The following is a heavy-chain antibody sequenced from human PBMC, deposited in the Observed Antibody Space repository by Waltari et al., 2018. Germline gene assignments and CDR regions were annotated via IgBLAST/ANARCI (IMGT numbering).Heavy chain of an antibody. D-gene: IGHD4-17*01. CDR2: IYYSGST. V-gene: IGHV4-59*11. CDR1: GGSISSHY. J-gene: IGHJ4*02. Sequence: QVQLQESGPGLVKPSETLSLTCTVSGGSISSHYWSWIRQPPGKGLEWIGYIYYSGSTNDNPSLKSRVTISVDTSKNQFSLKLSSVTAADTAVYYCARDLYGYFDYWGQGTLVTVSS. CDR3: ARDLYGYFDY.